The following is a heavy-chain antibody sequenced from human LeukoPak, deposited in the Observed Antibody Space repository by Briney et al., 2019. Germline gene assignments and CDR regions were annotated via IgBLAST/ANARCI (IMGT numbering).Heavy chain of an antibody. CDR1: GFTLRNCA. CDR3: AKHVSGSLFYFDY. J-gene: IGHJ4*02. Sequence: GGSLRLSCAASGFTLRNCAMSWVRQAPGKGLEWVPGISGTGYNTYYADSVKGRFTISRDNSKNTLYLQMNSLGAEDTAVYYCAKHVSGSLFYFDYWGQRTLVTVSS. D-gene: IGHD3-10*01. CDR2: ISGTGYNT. V-gene: IGHV3-23*01.